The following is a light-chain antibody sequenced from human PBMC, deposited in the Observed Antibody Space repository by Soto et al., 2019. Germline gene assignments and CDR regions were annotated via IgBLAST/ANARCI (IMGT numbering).Light chain of an antibody. CDR1: SSDVGGYKY. CDR3: SSYAGSNNYV. Sequence: QSALTQPPSASGSPGQSVTISCTGPSSDVGGYKYVSWYQQYTGKAPKLMIYAVSERPSGVPDRFSGSKSGNTASLTVSGLQAEDEADYYCSSYAGSNNYVFGTGTKVTVL. J-gene: IGLJ1*01. V-gene: IGLV2-8*01. CDR2: AVS.